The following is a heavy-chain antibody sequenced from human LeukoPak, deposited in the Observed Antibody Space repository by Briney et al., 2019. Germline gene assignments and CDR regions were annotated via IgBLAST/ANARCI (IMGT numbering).Heavy chain of an antibody. V-gene: IGHV4-34*01. CDR1: SGSFSGYY. Sequence: PSETLSLTCAVYSGSFSGYYWSWIRQPPGKGLEWIGEINHSGSTNYNPSLKSRVTISVDTSKNQFSLKLSSVTAADTAVYYCARMLSGSYHSVWFDPWGQGTLVTVSS. CDR3: ARMLSGSYHSVWFDP. D-gene: IGHD1-26*01. J-gene: IGHJ5*02. CDR2: INHSGST.